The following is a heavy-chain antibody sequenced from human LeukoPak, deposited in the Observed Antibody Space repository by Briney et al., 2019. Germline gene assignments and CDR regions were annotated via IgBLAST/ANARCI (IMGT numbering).Heavy chain of an antibody. CDR2: ISYDGSNK. CDR3: ASIGYYGSGSYYTDY. CDR1: GFTFSSYA. Sequence: GGSLRLSCAASGFTFSSYAMHWVRQAPGKGLEWVAVISYDGSNKYYADSVKGRFTISRDNAKNSLYLQMNSLRAEDTAVYYCASIGYYGSGSYYTDYWGQGTLVTVSS. J-gene: IGHJ4*02. D-gene: IGHD3-10*01. V-gene: IGHV3-30-3*01.